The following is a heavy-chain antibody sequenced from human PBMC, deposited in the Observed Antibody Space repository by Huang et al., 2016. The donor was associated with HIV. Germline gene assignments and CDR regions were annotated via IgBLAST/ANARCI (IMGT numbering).Heavy chain of an antibody. CDR2: IYYTGTT. Sequence: QVQLQESGPGPVKPSQTLSLTCTVSGDSIRRGGYLWSWIRQSPGKGPECIGSIYYTGTTSYNPSLRSRVTMSVDTSKNQFSLRLTSVTAEDTAVYYCARDRITQCNGGRCYSDWSDPWGQGTLVIVSS. CDR3: ARDRITQCNGGRCYSDWSDP. D-gene: IGHD2-15*01. CDR1: GDSIRRGGYL. V-gene: IGHV4-30-4*08. J-gene: IGHJ5*02.